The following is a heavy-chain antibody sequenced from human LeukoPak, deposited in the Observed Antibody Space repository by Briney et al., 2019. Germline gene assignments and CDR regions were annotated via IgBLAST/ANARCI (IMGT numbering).Heavy chain of an antibody. CDR2: SRNKARGYTT. D-gene: IGHD2-15*01. V-gene: IGHV3-72*01. Sequence: GGSLRLSCAASGFTFSDHYMDWVRQAPGKGLEWVGRSRNKARGYTTEYAASVKGRLTISRDDSKNSVFLQMNSLKNEDTAVYYCSRAWAAGKHYVGYWGQGTLVTVSS. J-gene: IGHJ4*02. CDR1: GFTFSDHY. CDR3: SRAWAAGKHYVGY.